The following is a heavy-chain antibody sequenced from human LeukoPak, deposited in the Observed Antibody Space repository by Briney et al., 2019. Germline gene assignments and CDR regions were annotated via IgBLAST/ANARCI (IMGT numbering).Heavy chain of an antibody. Sequence: GGSLRLSCAASGFTFTSYGMHWVRQAPGKGLEWVAVISYDANNKYYADSVKGRFTISRDNFKNMVYLQMNSLRTEDTAVYYCAKDQRWLQLTSPFDYWGQGTLVTVSS. CDR1: GFTFTSYG. V-gene: IGHV3-30*18. CDR3: AKDQRWLQLTSPFDY. D-gene: IGHD5-24*01. CDR2: ISYDANNK. J-gene: IGHJ4*02.